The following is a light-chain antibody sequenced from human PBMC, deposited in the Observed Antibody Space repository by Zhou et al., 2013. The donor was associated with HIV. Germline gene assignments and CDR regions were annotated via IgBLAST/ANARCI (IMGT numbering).Light chain of an antibody. V-gene: IGKV3D-15*01. J-gene: IGKJ1*01. CDR3: HHYDSSGGT. Sequence: EIVMTQSPATLSVSPGERATLSCRASQSVSTNLAWYQQKPGQAPRLLIYGASIRDTDIPDRFSGSGSGTDFTLTINGLEPGDFAVYYCHHYDSSGGTFGQGTKVEMK. CDR2: GAS. CDR1: QSVSTN.